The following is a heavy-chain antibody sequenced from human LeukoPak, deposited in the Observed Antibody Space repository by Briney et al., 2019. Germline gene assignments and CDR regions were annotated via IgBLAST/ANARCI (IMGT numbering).Heavy chain of an antibody. CDR1: GYTFTGYY. D-gene: IGHD3-10*01. J-gene: IGHJ4*02. CDR3: ARGYGSGSHYHFDY. V-gene: IGHV1-2*02. CDR2: INPNSGGT. Sequence: ASVKVSCKASGYTFTGYYMHWVRQAPGQGLEWMGWINPNSGGTNHAQKFQGRVTMTRDTSISTAYMELSRLRSDDTAVYYCARGYGSGSHYHFDYWGQGTLVTVSS.